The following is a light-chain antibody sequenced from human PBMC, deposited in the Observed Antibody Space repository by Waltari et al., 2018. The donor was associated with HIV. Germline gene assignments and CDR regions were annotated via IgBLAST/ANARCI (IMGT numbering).Light chain of an antibody. J-gene: IGKJ5*01. CDR3: QQYYDVPIT. CDR2: WAS. CDR1: QSVLYSSTNKNY. V-gene: IGKV4-1*01. Sequence: DIVMTQSPDSLALSLGERATINCKSSQSVLYSSTNKNYLAWYQQKSGQPPNLLIYWASTRYSGVPDRFSGSGSGTDFTLTITSLQAEDVAVYYCQQYYDVPITFGQGTRLEIK.